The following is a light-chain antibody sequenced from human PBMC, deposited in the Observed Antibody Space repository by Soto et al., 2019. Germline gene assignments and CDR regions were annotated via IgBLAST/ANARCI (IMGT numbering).Light chain of an antibody. J-gene: IGKJ5*01. Sequence: EIVFTQSPATLSLSPGERATLSCWASQSISIYLAWYQQKPGQAPRLLIHDASNRATGIPARFSGSGSVTDFTLTISSLEPDDLATYYCQQYNSYLITFGQGTRLEI. V-gene: IGKV3-11*01. CDR3: QQYNSYLIT. CDR1: QSISIY. CDR2: DAS.